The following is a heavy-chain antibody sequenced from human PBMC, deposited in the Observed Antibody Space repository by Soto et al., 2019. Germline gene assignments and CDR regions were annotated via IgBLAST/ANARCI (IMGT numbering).Heavy chain of an antibody. Sequence: SGPTLVNPTQTLTLTCTFSGFSLSTSGVGVGWIRQPPGKALEWLALIYWDDDKRYSPSLKSRLTITKDTSKNQVVLTMTNMVPLDTATYYCAHSRPMVRGAPRNIIPWFDPWGQGTLVTVSS. CDR3: AHSRPMVRGAPRNIIPWFDP. CDR1: GFSLSTSGVG. J-gene: IGHJ5*02. CDR2: IYWDDDK. D-gene: IGHD3-10*01. V-gene: IGHV2-5*02.